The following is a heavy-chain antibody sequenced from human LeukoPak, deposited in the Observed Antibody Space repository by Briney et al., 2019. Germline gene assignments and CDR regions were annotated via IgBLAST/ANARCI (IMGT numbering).Heavy chain of an antibody. Sequence: SETLSPTFTVSGCSISRYSWSWIRQPPGKGLGWVGYIYYIGSTNYNPSLKGRVTISVDTSKNQFSLKLSSVTAADTAVYYCATTARDYYDSSGPAYYFDYWGQGTLVTVSS. J-gene: IGHJ4*02. CDR1: GCSISRYS. CDR3: ATTARDYYDSSGPAYYFDY. CDR2: IYYIGST. V-gene: IGHV4-59*01. D-gene: IGHD3-22*01.